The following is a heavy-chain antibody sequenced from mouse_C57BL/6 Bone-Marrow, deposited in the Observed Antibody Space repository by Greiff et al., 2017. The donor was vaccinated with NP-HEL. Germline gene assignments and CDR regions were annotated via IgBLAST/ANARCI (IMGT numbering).Heavy chain of an antibody. CDR3: ARRSSHWYFDV. Sequence: QVQLKQPGAELVRPGSSVKLSCKASGYTFTSYWMHWVKQRPIQGLEWIGNIDPSDSETHYNQKFKDKATLTVDKSSSTAYMQLSSLTSEDSAVYYCARRSSHWYFDVWGTGTTVTVSS. J-gene: IGHJ1*03. CDR1: GYTFTSYW. D-gene: IGHD1-1*01. CDR2: IDPSDSET. V-gene: IGHV1-52*01.